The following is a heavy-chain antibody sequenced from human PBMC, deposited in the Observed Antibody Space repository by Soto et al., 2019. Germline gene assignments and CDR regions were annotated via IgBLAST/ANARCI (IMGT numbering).Heavy chain of an antibody. J-gene: IGHJ6*02. D-gene: IGHD3-3*01. CDR2: ISAYNGNT. V-gene: IGHV1-18*01. CDR3: ARDQRITIFGVVISPNRYYYYGMDV. CDR1: GYTFTSYG. Sequence: ASVKVSCKASGYTFTSYGISWVRQAPGQGLEWMGWISAYNGNTNYAQKLQGRVTMTTDTSTSTAYMELRSLRSDDTAVYYCARDQRITIFGVVISPNRYYYYGMDVWRQRTTVTVSS.